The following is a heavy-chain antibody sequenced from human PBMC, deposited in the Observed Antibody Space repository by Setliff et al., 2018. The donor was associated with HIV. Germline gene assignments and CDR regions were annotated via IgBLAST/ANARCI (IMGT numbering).Heavy chain of an antibody. CDR1: GFNFSTHT. D-gene: IGHD6-19*01. CDR2: MNQGGSEK. CDR3: ARGVRDSSGWRPLYAMDV. V-gene: IGHV3-7*01. Sequence: GSLRLSCAASGFNFSTHTMNWVRQAPGKGLEWVANMNQGGSEKYYVDSVKGRFTISRDNAKNSLYLQVNSLRVEDTALYYCARGVRDSSGWRPLYAMDVWGQGTTVTVSS. J-gene: IGHJ6*02.